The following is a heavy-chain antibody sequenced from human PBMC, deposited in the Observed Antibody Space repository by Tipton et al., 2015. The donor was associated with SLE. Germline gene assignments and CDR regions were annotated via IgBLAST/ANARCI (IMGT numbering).Heavy chain of an antibody. J-gene: IGHJ4*02. V-gene: IGHV4-59*12. CDR1: GGSISSYY. CDR2: IYYSGST. D-gene: IGHD3-9*01. CDR3: ATGYYDILTGWGPLHY. Sequence: TLSLTCTVSGGSISSYYWSWIRQPPGKGLEWIGYIYYSGSTNYNPSLKSRVTISVDTSKNHFSLKLRSVTAADTAVYYCATGYYDILTGWGPLHYWGQGTLVTVSS.